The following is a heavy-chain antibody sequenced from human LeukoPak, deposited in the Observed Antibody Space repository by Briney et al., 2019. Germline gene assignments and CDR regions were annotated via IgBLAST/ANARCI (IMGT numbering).Heavy chain of an antibody. V-gene: IGHV3-53*01. CDR2: IYSGGNT. D-gene: IGHD6-19*01. J-gene: IGHJ4*02. Sequence: GGSLRLSCTVSGFTVSSNSWSWVRQAPGKGLEWVSFIYSGGNTHYSDSVTGRFTISRDNSKNTLYLQMRSLRAEDTAVYYCAKGQWLAYSVDSWGQGILVTVSS. CDR3: AKGQWLAYSVDS. CDR1: GFTVSSNS.